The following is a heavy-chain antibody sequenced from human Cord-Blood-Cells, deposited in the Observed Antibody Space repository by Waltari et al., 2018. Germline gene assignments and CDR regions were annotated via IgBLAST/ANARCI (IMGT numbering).Heavy chain of an antibody. D-gene: IGHD6-13*01. J-gene: IGHJ4*02. CDR3: AKEPTGYSSSWSFDY. Sequence: QVQLLESGGGVVQPGRSLRLSCAASGFTFISHGMHWFRQTPGKGLEWVEVISYDGSNKYDADSVKGRFTISRDNSKNTLYLQMNSLRAEDTAVYYCAKEPTGYSSSWSFDYWGQGTLVTVSS. CDR2: ISYDGSNK. V-gene: IGHV3-30*18. CDR1: GFTFISHG.